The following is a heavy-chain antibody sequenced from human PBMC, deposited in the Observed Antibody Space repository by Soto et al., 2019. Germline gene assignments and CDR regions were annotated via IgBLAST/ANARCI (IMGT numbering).Heavy chain of an antibody. D-gene: IGHD1-1*01. CDR1: GLTISGKKY. J-gene: IGHJ3*01. CDR2: LYDVDGS. CDR3: ATWHEREHAYDV. Sequence: DVQLVESGGGLIQPGESLRLSCAAFGLTISGKKYVAWVRQAPGKGLEWVSGLYDVDGSFYADSVRGRFTTSSDSSKTTVYLQMNDLRPDDTAVYDCATWHEREHAYDVWGQGTTVTVS. V-gene: IGHV3-53*01.